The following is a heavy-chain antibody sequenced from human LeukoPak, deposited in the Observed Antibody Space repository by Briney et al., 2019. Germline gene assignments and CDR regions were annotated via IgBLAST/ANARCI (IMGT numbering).Heavy chain of an antibody. J-gene: IGHJ4*02. D-gene: IGHD7-27*01. CDR3: AKLTGDY. Sequence: GGSLRLSCAASGFTFGSHAMSWVRQAPGKGLEWVSTISDSGGGTYYADSVKGRFTISRDNSKNTLYLQMSSLRVEDTAVYYCAKLTGDYWGQGTLVTVSS. CDR1: GFTFGSHA. V-gene: IGHV3-23*01. CDR2: ISDSGGGT.